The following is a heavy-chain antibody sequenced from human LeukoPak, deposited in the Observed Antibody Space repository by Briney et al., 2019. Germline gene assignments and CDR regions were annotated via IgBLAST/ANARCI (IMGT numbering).Heavy chain of an antibody. V-gene: IGHV3-30-3*02. CDR3: AKMRAVVGATDYAFDI. J-gene: IGHJ3*02. CDR1: GFIFSSYA. CDR2: ISYDGSND. D-gene: IGHD1-26*01. Sequence: LTGRSLRLSCAASGFIFSSYAMHWVRQAPGKGLEWVAVISYDGSNDNYADSVKGRFTSSRDNSKNTLYLQMNSLRAEDTAVYHCAKMRAVVGATDYAFDIWGQGTMVTVSS.